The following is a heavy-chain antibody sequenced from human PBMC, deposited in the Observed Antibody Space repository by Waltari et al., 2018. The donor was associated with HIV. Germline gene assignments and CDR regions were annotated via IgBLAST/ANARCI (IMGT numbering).Heavy chain of an antibody. J-gene: IGHJ6*02. CDR3: ARDQHSATNYYGLDV. D-gene: IGHD3-10*01. V-gene: IGHV3-33*02. Sequence: QVHLVESGGAVVQSGKSLRLSCAASGFNFSNYAMHWARQGPGKGLEWLSVIWADGSHESYADFAKGRFTISRDDSDNTLFLYLSGLRADDTAVYYCARDQHSATNYYGLDVWGQGTTVTVS. CDR2: IWADGSHE. CDR1: GFNFSNYA.